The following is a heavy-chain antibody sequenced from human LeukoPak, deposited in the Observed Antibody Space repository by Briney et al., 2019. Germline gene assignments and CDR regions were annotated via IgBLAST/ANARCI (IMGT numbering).Heavy chain of an antibody. D-gene: IGHD5-24*01. J-gene: IGHJ4*02. CDR3: ATEGADDGYNLF. CDR2: ISYDGSNK. CDR1: GFTFSSSA. Sequence: GGSLRLSCTASGFTFSSSAMGWVRQAPGKGLEWVAIISYDGSNKAYADSVKGRFTISRDNSKNTLYLQMNSLRAEDTAVYYCATEGADDGYNLFWGQGTLVTVSS. V-gene: IGHV3-30-3*01.